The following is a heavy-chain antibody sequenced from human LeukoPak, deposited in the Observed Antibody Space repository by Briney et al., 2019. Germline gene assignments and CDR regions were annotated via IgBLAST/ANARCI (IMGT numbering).Heavy chain of an antibody. Sequence: GEPLKISCKGSGYTFTSYWITWVRQMPGKGLEWMGRIHPSDSYTNYSPSFQGHVTISADKSITTAHLQWSSLKASDTAMYYCARVYNYGHDAFDIWGQGTMVTVSS. CDR3: ARVYNYGHDAFDI. J-gene: IGHJ3*02. D-gene: IGHD5-18*01. CDR1: GYTFTSYW. CDR2: IHPSDSYT. V-gene: IGHV5-10-1*01.